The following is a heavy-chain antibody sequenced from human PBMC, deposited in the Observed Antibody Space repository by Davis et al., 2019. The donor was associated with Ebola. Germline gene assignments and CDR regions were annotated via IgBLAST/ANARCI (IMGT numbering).Heavy chain of an antibody. CDR3: ARVSVAGYGDYYYGMDV. V-gene: IGHV1-2*04. J-gene: IGHJ6*02. CDR1: GYTFTGFY. CDR2: INPNSGGT. D-gene: IGHD6-19*01. Sequence: ASVKVSCKASGYTFTGFYIHWARQAPGQGLEWLGWINPNSGGTNYAQKFQGWVTMTRDTSISTAYMELSRLRSDDTAVYYCARVSVAGYGDYYYGMDVWGQGTTVTVSS.